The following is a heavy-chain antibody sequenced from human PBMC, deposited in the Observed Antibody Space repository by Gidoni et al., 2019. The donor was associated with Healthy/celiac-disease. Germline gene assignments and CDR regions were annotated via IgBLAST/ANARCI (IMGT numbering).Heavy chain of an antibody. CDR3: ARGVGGMDV. CDR2: IYTSGST. Sequence: GLVKPSQTLSLTCTVSGGSISSGSYYWSWIRQPAGKGLEWIGRIYTSGSTNYNPSLKSRVTISVDTSKNQFSLTLSSVTAADTAAYYCARGVGGMDVWGQGTTVTVSS. CDR1: GGSISSGSYY. J-gene: IGHJ6*02. D-gene: IGHD1-26*01. V-gene: IGHV4-61*02.